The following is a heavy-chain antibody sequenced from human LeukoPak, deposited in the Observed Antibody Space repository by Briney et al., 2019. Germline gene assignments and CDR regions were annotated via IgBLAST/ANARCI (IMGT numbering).Heavy chain of an antibody. CDR3: TRDHMNY. Sequence: GGSLRLSCTASEFSVSRNYMLRVRQAPGKGLEWVSLIFSNGDTHYADSVKGRFTISRETSKNTVSLQKNSLRVGVTAMYYCTRDHMNYWGQGTLVTVSS. CDR2: IFSNGDT. J-gene: IGHJ4*02. V-gene: IGHV3-53*01. CDR1: EFSVSRNY.